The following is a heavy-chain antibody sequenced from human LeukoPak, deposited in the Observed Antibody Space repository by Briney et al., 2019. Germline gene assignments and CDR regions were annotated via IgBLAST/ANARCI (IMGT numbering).Heavy chain of an antibody. D-gene: IGHD2-15*01. CDR2: IKEDGSEK. CDR3: AKSGGSYYDY. J-gene: IGHJ4*02. CDR1: GFTFSTYW. Sequence: QPGGSLRLSCAASGFTFSTYWMSWVRQAPGNGLEWVADIKEDGSEKNYVDSVKGRFTISRDNARNPLYLQMNSLRAEDTAVYYCAKSGGSYYDYWGQGTLVTVSS. V-gene: IGHV3-7*01.